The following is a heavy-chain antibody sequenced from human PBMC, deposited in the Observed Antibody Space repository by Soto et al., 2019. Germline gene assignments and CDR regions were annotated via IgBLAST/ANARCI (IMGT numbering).Heavy chain of an antibody. CDR1: GFTVSSKY. D-gene: IGHD2-15*01. V-gene: IGHV3-66*01. J-gene: IGHJ6*04. CDR2: IQSGGPT. Sequence: EVQLVESGGGLVQPGGSLRLSCAASGFTVSSKYMSWVRQAPGKGLEWVSLIQSGGPTYYADSVKCRFTISRDTSENTVHLQMDSLRAEDTAVYYCARDAVLCDGGRCYGVPLDVWDKGTTVTVSS. CDR3: ARDAVLCDGGRCYGVPLDV.